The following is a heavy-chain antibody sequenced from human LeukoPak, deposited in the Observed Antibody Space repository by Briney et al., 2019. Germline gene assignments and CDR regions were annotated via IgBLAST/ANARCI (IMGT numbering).Heavy chain of an antibody. D-gene: IGHD3-22*01. CDR2: IYTSGST. CDR1: GGSISSFY. CDR3: AREYYYDTSGYYSLAS. V-gene: IGHV4-4*07. Sequence: SETLSLTCSVSGGSISSFYGSWVRQPAGKALEWHRRIYTSGSTNSNPSLKSQSTMSVDTSKNQCSLKWRSVTAGDGAVYYCAREYYYDTSGYYSLASWGQRHLVTVSS. J-gene: IGHJ4*02.